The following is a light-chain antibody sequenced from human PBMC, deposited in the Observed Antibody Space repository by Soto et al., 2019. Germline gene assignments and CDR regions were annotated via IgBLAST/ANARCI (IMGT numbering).Light chain of an antibody. Sequence: EILITQSPATLSVSPGERATLSCRASQSVSSNLAWYQQKPGQAPRLLIYGASTRATGIPARFSGSGSGTEFTLTISSLQYEDFAVYYCQQYNNWPPITFGQGTRLEIK. V-gene: IGKV3-15*01. CDR2: GAS. CDR1: QSVSSN. J-gene: IGKJ5*01. CDR3: QQYNNWPPIT.